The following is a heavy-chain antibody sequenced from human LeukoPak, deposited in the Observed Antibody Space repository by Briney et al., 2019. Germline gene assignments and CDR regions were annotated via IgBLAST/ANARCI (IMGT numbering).Heavy chain of an antibody. CDR2: INHSGST. Sequence: PSETLSLTCAVYGGSFSGYYWSWIRQPPGKGLEWIGEINHSGSTNYNPSLKSRVTISVDTSKNQFSLKLSSVTAADTAVYYCAGRPIYVWGSYRFDYWGQGTLVTVSS. D-gene: IGHD3-16*02. CDR1: GGSFSGYY. V-gene: IGHV4-34*01. CDR3: AGRPIYVWGSYRFDY. J-gene: IGHJ4*02.